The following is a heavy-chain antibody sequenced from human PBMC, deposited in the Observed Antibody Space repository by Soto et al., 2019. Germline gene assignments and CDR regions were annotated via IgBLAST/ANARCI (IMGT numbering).Heavy chain of an antibody. D-gene: IGHD3-10*01. J-gene: IGHJ4*02. CDR1: GFTFSSYG. CDR2: ISYDGSNK. Sequence: QVQLVESGGGVVQPGRSLRLSCAASGFTFSSYGMHWVRQAPGKGLEWVAVISYDGSNKYYADSVKGRFTISRDNSKNTLYLQMNSLRAEDTAVYYCAVPGSGPEVTYYFDYWGQGTLVTVSS. V-gene: IGHV3-30*03. CDR3: AVPGSGPEVTYYFDY.